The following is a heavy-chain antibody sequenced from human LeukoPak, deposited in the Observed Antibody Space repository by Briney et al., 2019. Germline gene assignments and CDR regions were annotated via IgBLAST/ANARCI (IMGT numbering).Heavy chain of an antibody. Sequence: GASVKVSCKASGYTLTSYYMHWVRQAPGQGLEWMGIINPSGGSTSYAQKFQGRVTMTRDTSTSTVYMELSSLRSEDTAVYYCARGEVRGVIITAYDAFDIWGQGTMVTVSP. CDR1: GYTLTSYY. CDR2: INPSGGST. J-gene: IGHJ3*02. V-gene: IGHV1-46*01. D-gene: IGHD3-10*01. CDR3: ARGEVRGVIITAYDAFDI.